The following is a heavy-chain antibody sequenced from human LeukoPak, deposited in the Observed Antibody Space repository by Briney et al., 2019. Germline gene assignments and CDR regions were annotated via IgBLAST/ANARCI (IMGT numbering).Heavy chain of an antibody. D-gene: IGHD2-2*02. CDR3: ARGGVVVPAAIPDDYTKPYYYYYMDV. V-gene: IGHV1-69*05. J-gene: IGHJ6*03. CDR2: IIPIFGTA. CDR1: GGTFSSYA. Sequence: GASVKVSCKASGGTFSSYAISWVRQAPGQGLEWMGGIIPIFGTANYAQKFQGRVTITTDESTSTAYMELSSLRSEDTAVYYCARGGVVVPAAIPDDYTKPYYYYYMDVWGKGTTVTVSS.